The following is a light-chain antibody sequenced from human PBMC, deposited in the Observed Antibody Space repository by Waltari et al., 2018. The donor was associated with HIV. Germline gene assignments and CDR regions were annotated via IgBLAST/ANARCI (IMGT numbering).Light chain of an antibody. CDR3: GTWDTRLSAWV. V-gene: IGLV1-51*02. CDR2: ENN. CDR1: GSNIGNNS. J-gene: IGLJ3*02. Sequence: SVLTQPPSVSPAPRQKLTISFPGSGSNIGNNSVSLYQQLPGTAPKVLMFENNKRHSGAPDRFSGSKSDTSATLAITGLQPGDEAYYYCGTWDTRLSAWVFGGGTKLSVL.